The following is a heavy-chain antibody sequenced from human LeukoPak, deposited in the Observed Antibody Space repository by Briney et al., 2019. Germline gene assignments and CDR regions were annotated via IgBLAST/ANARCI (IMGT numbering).Heavy chain of an antibody. Sequence: TSETLSLTCAVYGGSFSGYYWSWIRQPPGKGLEWIGEINHSGSTNYNPSLKSRVTISVDTSKNQFSLKLSSVTAADTAVYYCARAQKVGIFGVAYAYMDVWGKGTTVTVSS. J-gene: IGHJ6*03. V-gene: IGHV4-34*01. CDR1: GGSFSGYY. D-gene: IGHD3-3*01. CDR2: INHSGST. CDR3: ARAQKVGIFGVAYAYMDV.